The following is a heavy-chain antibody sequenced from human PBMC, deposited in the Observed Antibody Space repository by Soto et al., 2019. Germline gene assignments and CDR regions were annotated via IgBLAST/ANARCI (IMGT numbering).Heavy chain of an antibody. V-gene: IGHV4-34*01. J-gene: IGHJ6*02. Sequence: SETLSLTCAVYGGSFSGYYWSRIRQPPGKGLEWIGEINHSGSTNYNPSLKSRVTISVDTSKNQFSLKLSSVTAADTAVYYCARVWGIADHTRTAGRGYYGMDVWGQGNTVTVSS. CDR3: ARVWGIADHTRTAGRGYYGMDV. CDR1: GGSFSGYY. CDR2: INHSGST. D-gene: IGHD3-16*01.